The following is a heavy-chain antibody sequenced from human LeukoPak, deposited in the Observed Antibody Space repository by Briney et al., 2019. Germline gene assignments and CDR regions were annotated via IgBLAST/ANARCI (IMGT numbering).Heavy chain of an antibody. J-gene: IGHJ4*02. CDR3: ARDQQWLGIN. Sequence: GASVKVSCKASGGTFSSYAISWVRQAPGQGLEWMGGIIPIFGTANYAQKFQGRVTITAGESTSTAYMELSSLRSEDTAVYYCARDQQWLGINWVQGTMVIVSS. CDR2: IIPIFGTA. V-gene: IGHV1-69*13. CDR1: GGTFSSYA. D-gene: IGHD6-19*01.